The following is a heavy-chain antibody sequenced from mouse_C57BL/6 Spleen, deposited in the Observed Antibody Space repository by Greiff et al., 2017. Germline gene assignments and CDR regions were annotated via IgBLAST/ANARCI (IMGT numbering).Heavy chain of an antibody. V-gene: IGHV1-80*01. CDR3: ERRLYCYGSSYENYFDY. D-gene: IGHD1-1*01. CDR2: IYPGDGDT. CDR1: GYAFSSYW. J-gene: IGHJ2*01. Sequence: VQLQQSGAELVKPGASVKISCKASGYAFSSYWMNWVKQRPGKGLEWIGQIYPGDGDTNYNGKFKGKATLTADKSSSTAYMQLSSLTSEDSAVYFCERRLYCYGSSYENYFDYWGQGTTLTVSS.